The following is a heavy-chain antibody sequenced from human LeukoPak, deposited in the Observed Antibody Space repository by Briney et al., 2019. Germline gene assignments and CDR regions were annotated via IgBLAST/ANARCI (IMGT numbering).Heavy chain of an antibody. Sequence: GGSLRLSCAASGFTVSSNYMSWVRQAPGKGLEWVSAISGSGGSTYYADSVKGRFTISRDNSKNTLYLQMNSLRAEDTAVYYCAKGLFTAVAGNVDFDYWGQGTLVTVSS. D-gene: IGHD6-19*01. V-gene: IGHV3-23*01. CDR2: ISGSGGST. CDR3: AKGLFTAVAGNVDFDY. J-gene: IGHJ4*02. CDR1: GFTVSSNY.